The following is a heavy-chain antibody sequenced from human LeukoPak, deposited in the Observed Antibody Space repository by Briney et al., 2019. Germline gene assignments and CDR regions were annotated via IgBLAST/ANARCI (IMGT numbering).Heavy chain of an antibody. D-gene: IGHD6-19*01. J-gene: IGHJ4*02. Sequence: GSLRLSCAASGFTFSTYAMSWVRQAPGKGLEWVSAISGGGSNTYYADSVKGRFTISRDNSKNTLYLQMNSLRAEDTAVYYCAKGLSSSGRRGIDYWGQGTLVTVSS. V-gene: IGHV3-23*01. CDR1: GFTFSTYA. CDR2: ISGGGSNT. CDR3: AKGLSSSGRRGIDY.